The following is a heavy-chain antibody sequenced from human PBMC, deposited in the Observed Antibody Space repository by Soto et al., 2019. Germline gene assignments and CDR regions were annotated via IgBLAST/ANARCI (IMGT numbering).Heavy chain of an antibody. D-gene: IGHD2-2*01. CDR2: ISYDGSNK. CDR1: GFTFSSYG. J-gene: IGHJ5*02. CDR3: AKDEGSIVVVPPNWFDP. V-gene: IGHV3-30*18. Sequence: PGGSLRLSCAASGFTFSSYGMHWVRQAPGKGLEWVAVISYDGSNKYYADSVKGRFTISRDNSKNTLYLQMNSLRAEDTAVYYCAKDEGSIVVVPPNWFDPWGQGTLVTVSS.